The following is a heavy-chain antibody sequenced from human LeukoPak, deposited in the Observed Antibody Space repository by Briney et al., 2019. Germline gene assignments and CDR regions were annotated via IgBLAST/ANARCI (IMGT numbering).Heavy chain of an antibody. Sequence: PGESLKSSCKGSGYSFTNYWIGWVRQMPGKGLEWMGVIYPGDSDTRYSPSFQGQVTISVDTSINTAYLQWSSLRASDSAIYYCAAPGPWHYDTTGYYGDALDNWGQGTMVTVSS. CDR2: IYPGDSDT. V-gene: IGHV5-51*03. CDR3: AAPGPWHYDTTGYYGDALDN. D-gene: IGHD3-22*01. J-gene: IGHJ3*02. CDR1: GYSFTNYW.